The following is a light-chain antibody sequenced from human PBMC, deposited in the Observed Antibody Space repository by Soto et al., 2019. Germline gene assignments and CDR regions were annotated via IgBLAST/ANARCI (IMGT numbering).Light chain of an antibody. Sequence: ETVLSQSPCTLSLSPGERATLSCRASQSVSSSYLAWYQQKPGQAPRLLIYGASSRATGIPDRFSGSGSGTDFTLTISRLEPEDFAVYYCQQYGSSPLTCGGGTKV. CDR3: QQYGSSPLT. CDR2: GAS. J-gene: IGKJ4*01. V-gene: IGKV3-20*01. CDR1: QSVSSSY.